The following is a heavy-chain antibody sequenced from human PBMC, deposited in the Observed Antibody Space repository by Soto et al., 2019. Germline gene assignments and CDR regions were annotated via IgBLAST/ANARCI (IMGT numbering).Heavy chain of an antibody. CDR1: GFTFSSYG. Sequence: GGSLRLSCAASGFTFSSYGMHWVRQAPGKGLEWVAVIWYDGSNKYYADSVKGRFTISRDNSKNTLYLQMNSLRAEDTAVYYYARDQLRGGYYYGMDVWGQGTTVTVSS. CDR2: IWYDGSNK. V-gene: IGHV3-33*01. J-gene: IGHJ6*02. D-gene: IGHD4-17*01. CDR3: ARDQLRGGYYYGMDV.